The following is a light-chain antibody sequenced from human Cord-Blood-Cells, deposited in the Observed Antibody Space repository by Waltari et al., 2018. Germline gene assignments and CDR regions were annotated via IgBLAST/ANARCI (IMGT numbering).Light chain of an antibody. CDR1: SLRSYY. J-gene: IGLJ2*01. Sequence: SSELTQDPAVSVALGQTVRITCQGDSLRSYYASWYQQKPGQAPVLVIYGKNNRPSGIPDPFSGSSLGNTASLTLHGAPAEGGADYFCNSRDRSCKHGGIGGGTKLTVL. CDR3: NSRDRSCKHGG. CDR2: GKN. V-gene: IGLV3-19*01.